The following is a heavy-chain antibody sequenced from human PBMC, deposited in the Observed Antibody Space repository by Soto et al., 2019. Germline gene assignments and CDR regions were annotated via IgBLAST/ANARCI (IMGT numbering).Heavy chain of an antibody. V-gene: IGHV1-69*13. Sequence: GASVKVSCKAPGGTFSSYAISWVRQAPGQGLEWMGGIIPIFGTANYAQKFQGRVTITADESTSTAYMELSSLRSEDTAVYYCARDKYDILTGYPTYYYYYGMDVWGQGTTVTVSS. D-gene: IGHD3-9*01. J-gene: IGHJ6*02. CDR1: GGTFSSYA. CDR3: ARDKYDILTGYPTYYYYYGMDV. CDR2: IIPIFGTA.